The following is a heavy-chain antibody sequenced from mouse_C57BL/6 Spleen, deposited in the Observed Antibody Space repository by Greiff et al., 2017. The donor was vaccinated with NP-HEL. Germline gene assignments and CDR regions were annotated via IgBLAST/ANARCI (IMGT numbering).Heavy chain of an antibody. CDR1: GFTFTDYY. CDR2: IRNKANGYTT. J-gene: IGHJ1*03. Sequence: VKLVESGGGLVQPGGSLSLSCAASGFTFTDYYMSWVRQPPGKALEWLGFIRNKANGYTTEYSASVKGRFTISRDNSQSILYLQINALRAEDSGTYYCARDGNYFDVWGTGTTVTVSS. D-gene: IGHD2-1*01. V-gene: IGHV7-3*01. CDR3: ARDGNYFDV.